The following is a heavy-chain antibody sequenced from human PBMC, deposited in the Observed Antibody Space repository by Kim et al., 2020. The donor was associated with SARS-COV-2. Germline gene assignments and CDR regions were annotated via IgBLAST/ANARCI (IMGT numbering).Heavy chain of an antibody. V-gene: IGHV3-33*01. CDR1: GFTFSSYG. D-gene: IGHD3-16*01. J-gene: IGHJ4*02. CDR2: IWYDGSNK. CDR3: AREGQIAFSGGGLDY. Sequence: GGSLRLSCAASGFTFSSYGMHWVRQAPGKGLEWVAVIWYDGSNKNYADSVKGRFTISRDKSKNTLYLQMNSLRAEDTDVYYCAREGQIAFSGGGLDYWGQGTLVTLSS.